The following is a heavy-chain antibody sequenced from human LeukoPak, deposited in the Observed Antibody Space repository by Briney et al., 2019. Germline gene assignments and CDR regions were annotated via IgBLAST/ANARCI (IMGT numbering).Heavy chain of an antibody. CDR3: ARDRSGTIFGGNYMDV. Sequence: PSETLSLTCTVSGGSISSYYWSWIRQPAGKGLEWIGRIYTSGSTNYNPSLKSRVTISVDKSKNQFSLKLNSVTAADTAVYYCARDRSGTIFGGNYMDVWGKGTTVTVSS. V-gene: IGHV4-4*07. J-gene: IGHJ6*03. CDR1: GGSISSYY. CDR2: IYTSGST. D-gene: IGHD3-3*01.